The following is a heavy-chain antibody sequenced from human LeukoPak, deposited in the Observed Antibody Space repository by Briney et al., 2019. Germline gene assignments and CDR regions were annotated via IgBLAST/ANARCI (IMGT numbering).Heavy chain of an antibody. Sequence: GGSLRLSCATSGFRFTAYYMNWVRQAPGKGLEWIATISGTGSRTYYANSVRGRFSISRDNSRNTLYLQRSSLRVEDTAVYYCAKELDGSGYYGPDYWGRGTLVTVSS. D-gene: IGHD3-22*01. V-gene: IGHV3-23*01. CDR3: AKELDGSGYYGPDY. CDR1: GFRFTAYY. J-gene: IGHJ4*02. CDR2: ISGTGSRT.